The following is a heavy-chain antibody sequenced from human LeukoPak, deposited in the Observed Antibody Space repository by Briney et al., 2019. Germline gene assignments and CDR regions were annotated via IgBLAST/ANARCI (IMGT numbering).Heavy chain of an antibody. CDR3: ARVGGLYSYGYRSRNYFDY. Sequence: SETLSPTCTVSGGSISSYYWSWIRQPPGKGLEWIGYIYYSGSTNYNPSLKSRVTISVDTSKNQFSLKLSSVTAADTAAYYCARVGGLYSYGYRSRNYFDYWGQGTLVTVSS. D-gene: IGHD5-18*01. CDR1: GGSISSYY. V-gene: IGHV4-59*12. J-gene: IGHJ4*02. CDR2: IYYSGST.